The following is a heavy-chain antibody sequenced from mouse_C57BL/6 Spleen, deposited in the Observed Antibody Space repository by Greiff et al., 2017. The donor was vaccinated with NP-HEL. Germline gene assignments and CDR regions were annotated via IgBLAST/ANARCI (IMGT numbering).Heavy chain of an antibody. Sequence: QVQLKQSGPELVKPGASVKISCKASGYAFSSSWMNWVKQRPGKGLEWIGRIYPGDGDTNYNGKFKGKATLTADKSSSTAYMQLSSLTSEDSAVYFCAREGSSLFDYWGQGTTLTVSS. V-gene: IGHV1-82*01. D-gene: IGHD1-1*01. J-gene: IGHJ2*01. CDR2: IYPGDGDT. CDR1: GYAFSSSW. CDR3: AREGSSLFDY.